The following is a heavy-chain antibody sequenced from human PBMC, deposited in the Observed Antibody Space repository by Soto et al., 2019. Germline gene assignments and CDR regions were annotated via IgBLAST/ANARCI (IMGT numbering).Heavy chain of an antibody. Sequence: PSETLSLTCTVSGGSISSGGYYWSWIRQHPGKGLEWIGYVYYSGSTYYNPSLKSRVTISVDTSKNQFSLKLSSVTAADTAVYYCARVHYNILTGYRSGNWFDPWGQGTLVTVSS. J-gene: IGHJ5*02. CDR3: ARVHYNILTGYRSGNWFDP. D-gene: IGHD3-9*01. CDR1: GGSISSGGYY. CDR2: VYYSGST. V-gene: IGHV4-31*03.